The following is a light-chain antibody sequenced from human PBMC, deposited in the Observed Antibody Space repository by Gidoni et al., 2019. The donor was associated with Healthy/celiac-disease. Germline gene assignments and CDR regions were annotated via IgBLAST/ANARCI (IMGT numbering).Light chain of an antibody. V-gene: IGKV3-20*01. J-gene: IGKJ1*01. CDR1: QSVSSSY. Sequence: EIVFTQSPGTLSLSPGERATLSCRASQSVSSSYLAWYQQKPGQAPRLLIYGASSRATGIPDRFSGSGYETDFTLTISRLEPEDFAVYYCQQYGSSPRTFGQGTKVEIK. CDR3: QQYGSSPRT. CDR2: GAS.